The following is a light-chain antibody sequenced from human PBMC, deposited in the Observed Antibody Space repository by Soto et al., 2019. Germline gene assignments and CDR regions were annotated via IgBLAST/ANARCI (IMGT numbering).Light chain of an antibody. CDR3: QQYGSSPLT. Sequence: EIVLTQSPGTLSLSPGERATLSCRASQSGSSSYLAWYQQKPGQAPRLLIYGASSRATDIPDRFSGSGSGTDFTLTISRLEPEDFAVYFCQQYGSSPLTFGGGTKVEI. CDR1: QSGSSSY. J-gene: IGKJ4*01. CDR2: GAS. V-gene: IGKV3-20*01.